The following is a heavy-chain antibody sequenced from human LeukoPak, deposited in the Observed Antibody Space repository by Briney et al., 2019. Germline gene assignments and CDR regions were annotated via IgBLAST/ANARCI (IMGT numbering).Heavy chain of an antibody. V-gene: IGHV3-23*01. CDR3: AKDQGASSGYYYGPPGSAFDI. D-gene: IGHD3-22*01. CDR2: ISGSGGST. Sequence: GGSLRLSCAASGFTFSSYAMSWVRQAPGKGLEWVSAISGSGGSTYYADSVKGRFTISRDNSKNTLYLQMNSLRAEDAAVYYCAKDQGASSGYYYGPPGSAFDIWGQGTMVTVSS. CDR1: GFTFSSYA. J-gene: IGHJ3*02.